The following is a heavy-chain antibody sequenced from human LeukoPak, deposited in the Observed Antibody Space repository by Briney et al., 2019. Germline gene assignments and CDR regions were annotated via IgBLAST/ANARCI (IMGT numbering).Heavy chain of an antibody. CDR1: GFMFTDHA. D-gene: IGHD3-10*01. CDR2: ISWDGGST. V-gene: IGHV3-43*02. CDR3: AKSSLVSFGELYYFDY. J-gene: IGHJ4*02. Sequence: GGSLRLSCAASGFMFTDHALSWVRQAPGKGLEWVSLISWDGGSTYYADSVKGRFTISRDNSKNSLYLQMNSLRTEDTALYYCAKSSLVSFGELYYFDYWGQGTLVTVSS.